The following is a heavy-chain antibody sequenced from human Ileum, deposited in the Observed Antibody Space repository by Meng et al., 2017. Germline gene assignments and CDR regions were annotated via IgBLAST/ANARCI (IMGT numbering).Heavy chain of an antibody. CDR2: IYYSGST. D-gene: IGHD1-26*01. CDR3: ARARRSGSYSFDY. J-gene: IGHJ4*02. CDR1: GGSISSSSYY. Sequence: SETLSLTCTVPGGSISSSSYYWGGIRQPPGKGLEWIGSIYYSGSTYYTPSLKSRVTISVDTSKNQFSLKLSSVTAAETAVYYCARARRSGSYSFDYWGQGTLVTVSS. V-gene: IGHV4-39*07.